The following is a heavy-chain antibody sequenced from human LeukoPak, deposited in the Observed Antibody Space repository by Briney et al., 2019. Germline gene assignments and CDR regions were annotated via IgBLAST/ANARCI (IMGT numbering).Heavy chain of an antibody. V-gene: IGHV6-1*01. CDR2: TYYRSKWYN. Sequence: SQTLSLTCAISGDSVSSNSAAWNWIRQSPSRGLEWLGRTYYRSKWYNDYAVSVKSRITINPDTSKNQFSLQLNSVTPEDTAVYYCARYYYDSSGYYNLDYFDYWCQGTLVTVSS. D-gene: IGHD3-22*01. CDR3: ARYYYDSSGYYNLDYFDY. CDR1: GDSVSSNSAA. J-gene: IGHJ4*02.